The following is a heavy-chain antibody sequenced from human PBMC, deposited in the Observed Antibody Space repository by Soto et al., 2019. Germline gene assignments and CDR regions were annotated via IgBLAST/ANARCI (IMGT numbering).Heavy chain of an antibody. Sequence: ASVKVSCKASGYTFTIYCISWVRQAPGQGLEWMGWISAYNGNTNCAQKLQGRVTMTTDTSTSTAYMELRSLRSDDTAVYYCARGNVDIVATRVLDWFDPWGQGTLVTVSS. CDR1: GYTFTIYC. D-gene: IGHD5-12*01. V-gene: IGHV1-18*01. J-gene: IGHJ5*02. CDR2: ISAYNGNT. CDR3: ARGNVDIVATRVLDWFDP.